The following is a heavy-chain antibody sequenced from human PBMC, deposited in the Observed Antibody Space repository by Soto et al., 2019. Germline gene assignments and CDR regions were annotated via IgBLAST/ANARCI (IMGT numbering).Heavy chain of an antibody. J-gene: IGHJ5*01. CDR2: VHISGHS. CDR1: GGSVRAPDW. Sequence: SETLSLTCTLSGGSVRAPDWWNWVRQSPDKGLEWVAEVHISGHSNYNPSLRSRVSVSIDSSKNQFYLNLNSVTAADTAIYYCARVRQGCSANNCYFDPWGQGTQVTVS. D-gene: IGHD1-1*01. CDR3: ARVRQGCSANNCYFDP. V-gene: IGHV4-4*02.